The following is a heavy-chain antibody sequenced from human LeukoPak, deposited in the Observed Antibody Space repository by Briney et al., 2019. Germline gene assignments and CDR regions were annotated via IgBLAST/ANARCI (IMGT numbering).Heavy chain of an antibody. CDR3: AMAQYYFDY. CDR1: GGSFSGYY. J-gene: IGHJ4*02. V-gene: IGHV4-34*01. CDR2: INHSGST. Sequence: SSETLPLTCAVYGGSFSGYYWSWIRQPPGKGLEWIGEINHSGSTNYNPSLKSRVTISVDTSKNQFSLKLSSVTAADTAVYYCAMAQYYFDYWGQGTLVTVSS.